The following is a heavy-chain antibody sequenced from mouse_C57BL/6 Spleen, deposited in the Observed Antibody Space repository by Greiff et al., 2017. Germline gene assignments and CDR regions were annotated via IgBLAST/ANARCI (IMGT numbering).Heavy chain of an antibody. Sequence: EVKLVESGGGLVKPGGSLKLSCAASGFTFSDYGMHWVRQAPEKGLEWVAYISSGSSTIYYADTVKGRFTISRDNAKNTLFLQMTSLRSEDTAMYYCARRRMGLRREYYYAMDYWGQGTSVTVSS. CDR3: ARRRMGLRREYYYAMDY. J-gene: IGHJ4*01. CDR1: GFTFSDYG. CDR2: ISSGSSTI. D-gene: IGHD2-2*01. V-gene: IGHV5-17*01.